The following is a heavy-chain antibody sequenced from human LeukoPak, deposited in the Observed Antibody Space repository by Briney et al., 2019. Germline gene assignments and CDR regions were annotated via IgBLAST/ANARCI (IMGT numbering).Heavy chain of an antibody. J-gene: IGHJ4*02. Sequence: GGSLRLSCAASGFTFSNAWMSWVRQAPGKGLEWVGRIKSKTDGGSTDYAAPVKGRFTISRDDSKNTLFLQMNSLKTEDTAVYYCTTSLTSGYYIDYWGQGTLVTVSS. V-gene: IGHV3-15*01. CDR3: TTSLTSGYYIDY. CDR2: IKSKTDGGST. CDR1: GFTFSNAW. D-gene: IGHD3-22*01.